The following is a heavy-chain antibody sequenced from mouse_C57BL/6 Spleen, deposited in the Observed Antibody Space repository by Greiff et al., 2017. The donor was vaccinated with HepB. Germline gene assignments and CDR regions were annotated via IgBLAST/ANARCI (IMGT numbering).Heavy chain of an antibody. CDR2: ISDGGSYT. V-gene: IGHV5-4*01. D-gene: IGHD2-3*01. Sequence: EVQRVESGGGLVKPGGSLKLSCAASGFTFSSYAMSWVRQTPEKRLEWVATISDGGSYTYYPDNVKGRFTISRDNAKNHLYLQMSHLKSEDTAMYYCASAPYDGYSWFAYWGQGTLVTVSA. J-gene: IGHJ3*01. CDR3: ASAPYDGYSWFAY. CDR1: GFTFSSYA.